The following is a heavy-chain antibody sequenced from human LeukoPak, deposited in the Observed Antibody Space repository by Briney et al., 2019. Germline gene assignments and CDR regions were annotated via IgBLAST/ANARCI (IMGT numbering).Heavy chain of an antibody. CDR3: ARDESSSWYRNVGVY. V-gene: IGHV1-46*01. Sequence: ASVKVSCKASGYTFTSYYMHWVRQAPGQGLEWMGIINPSGGSTSYAQKFQGRVTMTRDTSTSTVYMELSSLRSEDTAVYYCARDESSSWYRNVGVYWGQGTLVTVSS. J-gene: IGHJ4*02. D-gene: IGHD6-13*01. CDR1: GYTFTSYY. CDR2: INPSGGST.